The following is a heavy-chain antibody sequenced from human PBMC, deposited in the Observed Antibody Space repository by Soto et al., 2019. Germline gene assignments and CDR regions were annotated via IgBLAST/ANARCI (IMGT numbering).Heavy chain of an antibody. J-gene: IGHJ6*02. Sequence: SETLSLSCIVSGGSIRSYYWSWIRQSPEKGLEWIGYFYHSGNSNYNPSLKSRVTISVDTSKNQLSLSLRSVTAADTAVYFCARISSVDPYGYVNGGLDVWGQGTTVTVSS. CDR3: ARISSVDPYGYVNGGLDV. CDR1: GGSIRSYY. CDR2: FYHSGNS. D-gene: IGHD5-18*01. V-gene: IGHV4-59*01.